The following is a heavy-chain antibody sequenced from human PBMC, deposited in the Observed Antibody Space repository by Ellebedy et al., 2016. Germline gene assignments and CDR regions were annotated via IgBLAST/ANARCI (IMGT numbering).Heavy chain of an antibody. Sequence: GESLKISXVASGLSFGNFFMSWVRQVPGGGLEWLSTISGDGKTTFSADSVKGRFAISRDNSRNTVFLLMNSLRAEDTAVYYCYYGHYSGSWGQGTLVTVSS. CDR2: ISGDGKTT. D-gene: IGHD4-17*01. V-gene: IGHV3-23*01. CDR3: YYGHYSGS. CDR1: GLSFGNFF. J-gene: IGHJ4*02.